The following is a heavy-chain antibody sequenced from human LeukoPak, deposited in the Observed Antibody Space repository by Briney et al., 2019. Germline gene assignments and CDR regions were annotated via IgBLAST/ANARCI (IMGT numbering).Heavy chain of an antibody. J-gene: IGHJ4*02. Sequence: GGSLRLSCAASGFTFSCYWMSWVRQAPGKGLEWVANIKQDGSEKYYVDSVKGRFTISRDNAKNSLYLQMNSLRAEDTAVYYCARGFFDFWSGYHRNFDYWGQGTLVTVSS. CDR2: IKQDGSEK. V-gene: IGHV3-7*01. CDR1: GFTFSCYW. CDR3: ARGFFDFWSGYHRNFDY. D-gene: IGHD3-3*01.